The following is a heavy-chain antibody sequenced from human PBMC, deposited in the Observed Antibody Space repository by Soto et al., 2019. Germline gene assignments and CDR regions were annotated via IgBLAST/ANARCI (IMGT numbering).Heavy chain of an antibody. J-gene: IGHJ5*02. CDR3: ARGQRFSDWFDP. V-gene: IGHV4-4*07. CDR1: GGTISGYY. D-gene: IGHD3-3*01. Sequence: PXGTLALTCTVTGGTISGYYWTWIRQSAGGGLEWIGRIYSSGSTNYNPSLKSRVTISLDTSMNHFSLRLSSVTAADTAVYYCARGQRFSDWFDPWGQGTLVTVSS. CDR2: IYSSGST.